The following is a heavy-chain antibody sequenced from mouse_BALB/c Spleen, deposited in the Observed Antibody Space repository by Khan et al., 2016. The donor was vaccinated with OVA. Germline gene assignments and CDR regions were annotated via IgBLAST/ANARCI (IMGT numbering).Heavy chain of an antibody. Sequence: VQLKQSGPEMMEPGASVKISCKASGYSFTSSYMQWVKQSHGKSLEWIGFIDPLNGITSYNQKFMGKATLTVDKSTSTAYMHLSSLTSEDSVVYSSTKGLGYTFDFWGQGTTVTVSS. D-gene: IGHD3-3*01. CDR1: GYSFTSSY. J-gene: IGHJ4*01. CDR2: IDPLNGIT. V-gene: IGHV1-31*01. CDR3: TKGLGYTFDF.